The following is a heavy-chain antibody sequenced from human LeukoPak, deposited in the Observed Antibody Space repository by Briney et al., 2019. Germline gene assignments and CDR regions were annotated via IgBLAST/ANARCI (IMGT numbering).Heavy chain of an antibody. CDR3: ARCPIAVAGIRSQNWFDP. CDR1: GGTFSSYA. Sequence: ASVKVSCKASGGTFSSYAISWVRQATGQGLEWMGWMNPNSGNTGYAQNFQGRVTMTRNTSISTAYMELSSLKSEDTAVYYCARCPIAVAGIRSQNWFDPWGQGTLVTVSS. D-gene: IGHD6-19*01. CDR2: MNPNSGNT. V-gene: IGHV1-8*02. J-gene: IGHJ5*02.